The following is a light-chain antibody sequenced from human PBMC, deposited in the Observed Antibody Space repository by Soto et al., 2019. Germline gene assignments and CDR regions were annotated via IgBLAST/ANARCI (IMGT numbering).Light chain of an antibody. CDR2: WAS. J-gene: IGKJ4*01. Sequence: DLVMTQSPVSLAVSLGERATINCKSSQSVLYRSNSKNYLAWYQQKPGQPPQLLIYWASTRESGVADRFSGSGSWTDFTLTISSLQAEDVAVYYCQQYFNTPLTFGGGTKVAIK. CDR3: QQYFNTPLT. CDR1: QSVLYRSNSKNY. V-gene: IGKV4-1*01.